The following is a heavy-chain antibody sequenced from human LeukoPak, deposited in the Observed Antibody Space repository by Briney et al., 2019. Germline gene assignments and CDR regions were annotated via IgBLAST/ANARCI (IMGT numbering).Heavy chain of an antibody. CDR3: VGYAGSRSYSLIDH. CDR2: INTDGRTT. CDR1: GFSLSSYX. Sequence: GGSLRLSCVASGFSLSSYXXHXXXXXXXXXXXXXXRINTDGRTTNYADSVKGRFTISRDNAKNALYLQMSSLRAEDTAVYYCVGYAGSRSYSLIDHWAQGTLVTVSS. D-gene: IGHD3-10*01. V-gene: IGHV3-74*01. J-gene: IGHJ4*02.